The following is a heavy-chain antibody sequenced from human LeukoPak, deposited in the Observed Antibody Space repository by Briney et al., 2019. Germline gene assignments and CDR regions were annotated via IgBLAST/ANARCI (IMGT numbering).Heavy chain of an antibody. CDR3: ARQMIAAGKSYYGMDV. D-gene: IGHD6-13*01. V-gene: IGHV4-4*07. J-gene: IGHJ6*02. CDR2: IYTSGST. Sequence: PSETLSLTCTVSGGSISSYYWTWIRQPAGKGLEWIGRIYTSGSTNYNPSLKSRVTMSVDTSNNQFSLNLSSVTAADTAVYYCARQMIAAGKSYYGMDVWGQGTTVTVSS. CDR1: GGSISSYY.